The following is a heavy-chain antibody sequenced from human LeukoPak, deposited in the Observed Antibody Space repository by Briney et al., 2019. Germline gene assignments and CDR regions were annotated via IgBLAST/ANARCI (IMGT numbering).Heavy chain of an antibody. CDR3: ARVMNREGTNY. V-gene: IGHV1-2*02. J-gene: IGHJ4*02. CDR2: INPNSGGT. Sequence: ASVKVSCKAPGYTFTGYYMHWVRQAPGQGLEWMGWINPNSGGTNYTQKFQGRVTMTRDTSISTAYMELSRLKADDTAVYYCARVMNREGTNYWGQGTPVTVSS. D-gene: IGHD1-14*01. CDR1: GYTFTGYY.